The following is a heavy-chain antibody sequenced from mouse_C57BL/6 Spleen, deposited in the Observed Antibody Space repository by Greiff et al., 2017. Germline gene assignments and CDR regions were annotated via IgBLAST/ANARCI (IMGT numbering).Heavy chain of an antibody. CDR2: ISSGGSYT. J-gene: IGHJ2*01. V-gene: IGHV5-6*01. CDR3: ARGDSNLSYFDY. D-gene: IGHD2-5*01. Sequence: EVQLQQSGGDLVKPGGSLKLSCAASGFTFSSYGMSWVRQTPDKRLEWVSTISSGGSYTYYPDSVKGRFTISRDNAKNTLYLQMSSLKSEDTAMYYCARGDSNLSYFDYWGQGTTLTVSS. CDR1: GFTFSSYG.